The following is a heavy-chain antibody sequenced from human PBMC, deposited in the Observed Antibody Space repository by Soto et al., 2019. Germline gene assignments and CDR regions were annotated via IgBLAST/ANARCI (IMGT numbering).Heavy chain of an antibody. CDR1: GGSISSGCYY. J-gene: IGHJ5*02. CDR2: IYYSGST. V-gene: IGHV4-31*03. D-gene: IGHD3-3*01. Sequence: SETLCLTCTVSGGSISSGCYYWSWIRQQPGKGLEWIGYIYYSGSTYYNPSLKSRVTISVDTSKNQFSLKLSSVTAADTAVYYCARSVGGIRFLEWFTNWFDPWGQGTLVTVSS. CDR3: ARSVGGIRFLEWFTNWFDP.